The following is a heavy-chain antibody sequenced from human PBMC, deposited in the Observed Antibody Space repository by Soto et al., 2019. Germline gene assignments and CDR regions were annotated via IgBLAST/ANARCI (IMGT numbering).Heavy chain of an antibody. V-gene: IGHV3-74*01. Sequence: VQLVESGGGLVQAVGYLRLSCAASGFSFSSYWMHWVRQAPGKGQVWVSRINSDGSSTSYADSVKGRFTISRDNAKNTQYLQWNSLRAEDTAVYYCVRTSLVVAAATLEDYWGQGTLVTVSS. CDR1: GFSFSSYW. D-gene: IGHD2-15*01. CDR3: VRTSLVVAAATLEDY. CDR2: INSDGSST. J-gene: IGHJ4*02.